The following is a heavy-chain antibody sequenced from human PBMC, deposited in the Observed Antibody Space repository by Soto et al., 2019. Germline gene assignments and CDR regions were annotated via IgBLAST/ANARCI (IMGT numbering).Heavy chain of an antibody. Sequence: QVQLVQSGAEVKKPGASVKVSCKASGYTFTGHYMHWVRQAPGQGLEWMGWINPNSVGTNYAQKFQGRVTMTRDTSISTAYMELSRLRSDDTAVYYCARESVVVAATPWFDPWGQGTLVTVSS. V-gene: IGHV1-2*02. CDR1: GYTFTGHY. CDR3: ARESVVVAATPWFDP. CDR2: INPNSVGT. J-gene: IGHJ5*02. D-gene: IGHD2-15*01.